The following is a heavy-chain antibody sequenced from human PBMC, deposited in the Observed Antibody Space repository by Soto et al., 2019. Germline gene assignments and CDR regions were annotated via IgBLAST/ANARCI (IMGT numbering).Heavy chain of an antibody. Sequence: ASVKVSCKASGYTFSDYKIHWLRQAPGQGLEWMGWINPKSDVTNYAHKFKDRVTMTRDTSTSTVYMDLSRLTFDDTAVYYCARGAMLSAAISTSFDPWGQVPQFTISS. D-gene: IGHD2-2*01. CDR2: INPKSDVT. CDR3: ARGAMLSAAISTSFDP. J-gene: IGHJ5*01. CDR1: GYTFSDYK. V-gene: IGHV1-2*02.